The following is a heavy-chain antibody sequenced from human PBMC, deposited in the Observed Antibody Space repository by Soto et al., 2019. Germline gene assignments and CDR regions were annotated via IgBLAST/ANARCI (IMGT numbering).Heavy chain of an antibody. CDR3: SRSLNS. CDR1: GFTFSTCW. J-gene: IGHJ4*02. V-gene: IGHV3-7*01. Sequence: GGSLRLSCAASGFTFSTCWMDWVRQTPGKGLEWVANINQDGSEKNYVDSVKGRFTVYRDNAKNSLYLQMSSLTAEDSALYYCSRSLNSWGQGTLVTVSS. CDR2: INQDGSEK.